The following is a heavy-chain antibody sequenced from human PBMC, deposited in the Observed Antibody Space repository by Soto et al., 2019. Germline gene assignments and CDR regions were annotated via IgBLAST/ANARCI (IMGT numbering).Heavy chain of an antibody. Sequence: ASVKVSCKASGYNFIGYYIYWVRQAPGQGLEWLGWINPNSGGTDYAQKFQGRVTMTRDTSISTAYMELSRLKSDDTAVYYCARPGSDLWSDPLPLEDWGPGTLVTVSS. CDR3: ARPGSDLWSDPLPLED. V-gene: IGHV1-2*02. CDR1: GYNFIGYY. CDR2: INPNSGGT. J-gene: IGHJ4*02. D-gene: IGHD3-3*01.